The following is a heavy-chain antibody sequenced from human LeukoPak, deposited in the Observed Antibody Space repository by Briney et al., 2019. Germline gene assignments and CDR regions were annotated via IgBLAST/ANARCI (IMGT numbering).Heavy chain of an antibody. D-gene: IGHD2-2*01. CDR2: MNPNSGNT. CDR3: ARGRCVGSTNCYYFDY. J-gene: IGHJ4*02. V-gene: IGHV1-8*01. Sequence: GASVKVSCKASGYTFTSYDINWVRQATGQGLEWMGWMNPNSGNTGYAQKFQGRVTITRNTSISTAYMELSSLRSEDTAVYYCARGRCVGSTNCYYFDYWGQGTLVTVSS. CDR1: GYTFTSYD.